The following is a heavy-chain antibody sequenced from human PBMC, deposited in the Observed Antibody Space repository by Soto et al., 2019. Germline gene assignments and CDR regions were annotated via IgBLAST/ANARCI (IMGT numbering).Heavy chain of an antibody. V-gene: IGHV3-30-3*01. D-gene: IGHD5-18*01. Sequence: GGSLRLSCAASGFLFNTYAMHWVRQGPGKGLEWVAVISYEGSNKYYADSVKGRFTISRDNSKNTLYLQMNSLRAEDTAVYYCARERNTGYDYSYYYGMDVWGQGTTVTVSS. CDR3: ARERNTGYDYSYYYGMDV. J-gene: IGHJ6*02. CDR1: GFLFNTYA. CDR2: ISYEGSNK.